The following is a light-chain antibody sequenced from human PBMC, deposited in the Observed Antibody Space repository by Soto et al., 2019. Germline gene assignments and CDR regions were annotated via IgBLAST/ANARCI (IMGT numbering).Light chain of an antibody. CDR1: NTDLGVYGY. Sequence: QSVLAQPASVSGSFGQSITISCSGPNTDLGVYGYVSWCQHQPGKAPKLLIYDVNNRPSGISDRFSGSKSGDTASLTISGLQAEDEADYFCFSKISGFVYGFGTGTKVTVL. CDR3: FSKISGFVYG. CDR2: DVN. V-gene: IGLV2-14*01. J-gene: IGLJ1*01.